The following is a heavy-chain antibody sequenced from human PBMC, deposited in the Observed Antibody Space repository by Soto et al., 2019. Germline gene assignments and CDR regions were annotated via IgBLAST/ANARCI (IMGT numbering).Heavy chain of an antibody. V-gene: IGHV3-74*03. D-gene: IGHD3-16*01. Sequence: EVQLVESGGGLVQPGGSLRLSCAASGFTFSNYWMYWVRQAPGKGLVWVSRVNNDGTDTTHADSVKGRFTISRDNAENTLYLQMNSLRAEDTAVYYCARGGLQHARDVWGQGSTVIVSS. J-gene: IGHJ6*02. CDR3: ARGGLQHARDV. CDR1: GFTFSNYW. CDR2: VNNDGTDT.